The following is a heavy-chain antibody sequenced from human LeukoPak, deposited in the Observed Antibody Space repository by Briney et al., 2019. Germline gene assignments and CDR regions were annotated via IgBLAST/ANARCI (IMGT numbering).Heavy chain of an antibody. Sequence: GGPLRLSCAASGFTFSSYAMSWVRQAPGKGLEWVSAISGSGGSTYYADSVKGRFTISRDNSKNTLYLQMNSLRAEDTAVYYCAKSSSLANYYDSSGYYYLYFDYWGQGTLVTVSS. CDR1: GFTFSSYA. J-gene: IGHJ4*02. CDR3: AKSSSLANYYDSSGYYYLYFDY. V-gene: IGHV3-23*01. CDR2: ISGSGGST. D-gene: IGHD3-22*01.